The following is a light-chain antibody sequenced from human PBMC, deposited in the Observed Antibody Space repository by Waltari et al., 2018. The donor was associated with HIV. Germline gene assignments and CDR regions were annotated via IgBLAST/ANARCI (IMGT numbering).Light chain of an antibody. J-gene: IGKJ3*01. V-gene: IGKV3-20*01. CDR1: QNVNRNF. CDR2: GAS. CDR3: RQFDSSPV. Sequence: VLTQSPATLSLSPGERATLSCRASQNVNRNFLVWYQQRPGPAPRVLIYGASNRATGIPDRFSGSGSGRDFTLIISRLEPEDFAVYCGRQFDSSPVIGPGTRVENK.